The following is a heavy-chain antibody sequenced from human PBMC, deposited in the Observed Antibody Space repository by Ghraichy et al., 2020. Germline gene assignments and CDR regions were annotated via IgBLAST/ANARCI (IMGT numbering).Heavy chain of an antibody. CDR1: GGSISRDY. Sequence: VSGGSISRDYWSWIRQPPGKGLEWIGYVYYTGSTDYNPSLNSRVTISVDTSRNQFSLKLTSVTAADTAGYYCARHLDSGALRWFDPWGQGTLVTVSS. V-gene: IGHV4-59*08. J-gene: IGHJ5*02. D-gene: IGHD1-26*01. CDR2: VYYTGST. CDR3: ARHLDSGALRWFDP.